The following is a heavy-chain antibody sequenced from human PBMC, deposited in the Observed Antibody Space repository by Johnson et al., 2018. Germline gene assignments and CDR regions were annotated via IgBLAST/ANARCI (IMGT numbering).Heavy chain of an antibody. J-gene: IGHJ6*02. D-gene: IGHD2-2*01. V-gene: IGHV3-9*01. Sequence: VQLVESGGGLAQPGRSLRLSCEASGFTFKNYAMHWVRPAPGKGLEWVSGVSWNSNSIVYADSVKGRFTISRDNAKNSLYLEMNSLRAEDTAFDYCAKDGGYCSSTRCYFYSCLDVWGQGTPVTVSS. CDR3: AKDGGYCSSTRCYFYSCLDV. CDR2: VSWNSNSI. CDR1: GFTFKNYA.